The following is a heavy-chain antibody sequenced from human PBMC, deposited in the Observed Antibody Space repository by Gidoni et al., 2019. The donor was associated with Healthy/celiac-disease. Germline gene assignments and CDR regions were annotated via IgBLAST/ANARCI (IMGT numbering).Heavy chain of an antibody. Sequence: STYYNPSLKSRVTISVDTSKNQFSLKLSSVTAADTAVYYCARRGDSSAPKDAFDIWGQGTMVTVSS. J-gene: IGHJ3*02. CDR3: ARRGDSSAPKDAFDI. D-gene: IGHD3-22*01. CDR2: ST. V-gene: IGHV4-39*01.